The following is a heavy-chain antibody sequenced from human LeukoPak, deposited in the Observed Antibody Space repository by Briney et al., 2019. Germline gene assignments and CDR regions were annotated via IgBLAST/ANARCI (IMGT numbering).Heavy chain of an antibody. CDR1: GFTFSNYA. CDR2: ITGSGGNT. Sequence: GGSLRLSCAASGFTFSNYAMSWVRQAPGKGLGWVSAITGSGGNTYYADSVKGRFTISRDNSKNTVFLQTNSLRAEDTAVYYCAKWGDYDVLTGYYVSDYWGQGTLVTVSS. V-gene: IGHV3-23*01. CDR3: AKWGDYDVLTGYYVSDY. J-gene: IGHJ4*02. D-gene: IGHD3-9*01.